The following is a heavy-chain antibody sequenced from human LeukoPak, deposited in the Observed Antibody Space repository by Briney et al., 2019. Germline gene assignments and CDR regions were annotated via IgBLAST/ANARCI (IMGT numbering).Heavy chain of an antibody. Sequence: SETLSLTCTVSGGSISSYYWSWIRQPPGQGLELIGYIYYSWSTNYNPSLKSRVTISVDTSKNQFSLRLSSVTAADTAVYYCARVTGYMIEDYFDYWGQGTLVTVSS. CDR3: ARVTGYMIEDYFDY. CDR2: IYYSWST. D-gene: IGHD3-22*01. J-gene: IGHJ4*02. CDR1: GGSISSYY. V-gene: IGHV4-59*01.